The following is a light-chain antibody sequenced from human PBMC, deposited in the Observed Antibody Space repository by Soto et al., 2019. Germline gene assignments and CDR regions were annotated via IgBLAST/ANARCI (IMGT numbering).Light chain of an antibody. J-gene: IGKJ4*01. CDR1: QSVSIN. Sequence: EIVMTQSPGTLSVSPGERATLSCRASQSVSINLAWYQQKPGQAPRPLIYDASTRATGIPARFSGSGSGTEFTLTISSLQSKDFALYYCQQYNNWHPLTVGGGTKVEIK. V-gene: IGKV3D-15*01. CDR2: DAS. CDR3: QQYNNWHPLT.